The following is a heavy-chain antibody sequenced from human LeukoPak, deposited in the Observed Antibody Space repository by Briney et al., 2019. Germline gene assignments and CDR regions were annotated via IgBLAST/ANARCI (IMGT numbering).Heavy chain of an antibody. CDR1: GGTFSSYA. D-gene: IGHD3-22*01. J-gene: IGHJ4*02. CDR3: ARGGDSSGYYPFDY. V-gene: IGHV1-69*04. CDR2: IIPIFGIA. Sequence: ASVKVSCKASGGTFSSYAISWVRQAPGQGLEWMGRIIPIFGIANYAQKFQGRVTINADKSTSTAYMELSSLRSEDTAVYYCARGGDSSGYYPFDYWGQGTLVTVSS.